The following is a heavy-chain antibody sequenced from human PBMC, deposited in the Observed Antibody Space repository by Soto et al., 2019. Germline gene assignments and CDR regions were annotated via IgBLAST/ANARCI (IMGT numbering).Heavy chain of an antibody. CDR3: ARDGMDV. CDR1: GYTFTSYG. J-gene: IGHJ6*02. CDR2: ISIYNGNT. V-gene: IGHV1-18*04. Sequence: GASVKVSCKASGYTFTSYGINWLRQAPGQGLEWLGWISIYNGNTKYAQKLQARVTMTADTSTNTAYMELRSLTSDDTAVYYCARDGMDVWGQGTTVTVSS.